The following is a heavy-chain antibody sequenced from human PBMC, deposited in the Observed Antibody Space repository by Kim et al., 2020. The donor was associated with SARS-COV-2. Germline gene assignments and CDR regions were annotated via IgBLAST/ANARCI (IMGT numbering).Heavy chain of an antibody. CDR3: ARYLSSDDGSRV. Sequence: YADYVKGRFTSSRDNSKNTLYLQMNRPRDEDTAVYYCARYLSSDDGSRVWGQGTLVTVSS. J-gene: IGHJ4*02. V-gene: IGHV3-30*07. D-gene: IGHD2-2*03.